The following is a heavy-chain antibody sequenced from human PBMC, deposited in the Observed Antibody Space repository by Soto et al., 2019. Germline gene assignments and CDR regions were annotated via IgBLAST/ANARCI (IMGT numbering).Heavy chain of an antibody. CDR3: ARPKKYSSGWYGGYFFDY. J-gene: IGHJ4*02. D-gene: IGHD6-19*01. V-gene: IGHV4-34*01. CDR2: INHSGST. CDR1: GGSFSDYF. Sequence: SETLSLTCAVYGGSFSDYFWSWIRQPPGKGLEWIGEINHSGSTNHNPSLKSRVTISVDTSKNQFSLILSSVTAADTAVYYCARPKKYSSGWYGGYFFDYWGQGSLVTVSS.